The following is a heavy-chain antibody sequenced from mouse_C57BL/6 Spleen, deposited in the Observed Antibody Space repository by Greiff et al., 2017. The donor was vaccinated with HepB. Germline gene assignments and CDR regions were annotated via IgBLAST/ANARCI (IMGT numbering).Heavy chain of an antibody. CDR1: GYTFTDYE. CDR2: IDPETGGT. V-gene: IGHV1-15*01. J-gene: IGHJ2*01. D-gene: IGHD4-1*01. CDR3: TRARANWVYFDY. Sequence: SGAELVRPGASVTLSCKASGYTFTDYEMHWVKQTPVHGLEWIGAIDPETGGTAYNQKFKGKAILTADKSSSTAYMELRSLTSEDSAVYYCTRARANWVYFDYWGQGTTLTVSS.